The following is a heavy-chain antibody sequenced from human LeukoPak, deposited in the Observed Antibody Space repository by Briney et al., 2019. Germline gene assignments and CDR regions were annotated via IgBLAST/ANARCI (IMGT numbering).Heavy chain of an antibody. CDR1: GGTFSSYG. CDR3: AFGLGYYYYMDV. J-gene: IGHJ6*03. Sequence: SVKVSCKASGGTFSSYGISWVRQAPGQGLERMGRIIPIFDTANYAQKFQGRVTITTDESTSTAYMELSSLRSEDTAVYYCAFGLGYYYYMDVWGKGTTVTVSS. V-gene: IGHV1-69*05. D-gene: IGHD3-10*01. CDR2: IIPIFDTA.